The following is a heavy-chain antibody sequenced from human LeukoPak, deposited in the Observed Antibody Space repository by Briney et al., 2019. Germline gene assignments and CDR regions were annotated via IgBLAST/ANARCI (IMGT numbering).Heavy chain of an antibody. J-gene: IGHJ3*02. CDR2: IYYSGYT. CDR3: ARLDWAARRVFDI. V-gene: IGHV4-39*01. Sequence: SETLSLTCTVSGGSVSSSSYYWGWIRQPPAKGLEWIGSIYYSGYTYYNPSLKSRVAISVDTSKNQFSLKLASVTTADTAVYHCARLDWAARRVFDIWGQGTVVTVSS. CDR1: GGSVSSSSYY. D-gene: IGHD2-21*01.